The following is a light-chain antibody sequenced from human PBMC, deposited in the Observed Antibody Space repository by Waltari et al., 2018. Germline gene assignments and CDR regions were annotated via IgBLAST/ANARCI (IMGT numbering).Light chain of an antibody. Sequence: DIVMTQSPDSLAVSLGERATINCTSSQNMLHTSNNLNYLAWDQQKPGQPPKLLIYWASIRQFGVPARFSGGGSGTDFTLTIASLQAEDVAIYYCQQYYSAVTFGGGTKVEIK. CDR2: WAS. CDR1: QNMLHTSNNLNY. CDR3: QQYYSAVT. V-gene: IGKV4-1*01. J-gene: IGKJ4*01.